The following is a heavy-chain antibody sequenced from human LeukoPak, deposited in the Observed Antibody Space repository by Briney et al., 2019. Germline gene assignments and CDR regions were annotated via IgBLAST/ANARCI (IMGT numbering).Heavy chain of an antibody. J-gene: IGHJ5*02. Sequence: GGSLRLSCAASGFTFSSYAMSWVRQARGKGREGVSGISGSGGSTYYADSVKGRFTISRDNFKNTPVTQMNSRRAGDTAGFYLSKENTYGSGSVHWFDPWGQGTLVTVSS. CDR1: GFTFSSYA. CDR2: ISGSGGST. D-gene: IGHD3-10*01. V-gene: IGHV3-23*01. CDR3: SKENTYGSGSVHWFDP.